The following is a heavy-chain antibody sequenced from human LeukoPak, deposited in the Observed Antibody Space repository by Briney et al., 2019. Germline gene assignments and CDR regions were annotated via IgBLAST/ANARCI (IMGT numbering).Heavy chain of an antibody. CDR3: ARDLNNGSYHWFDP. J-gene: IGHJ5*02. V-gene: IGHV3-7*01. CDR1: GFIFSSYS. D-gene: IGHD1-26*01. CDR2: INPDGSEK. Sequence: GGSLRLSCAASGFIFSSYSMTWVRQAPGKGLEWVANINPDGSEKYYVDPVKGRFTISRDNANNSLYLQINSLRAEDTAIYYCARDLNNGSYHWFDPWGQGTLVTVSS.